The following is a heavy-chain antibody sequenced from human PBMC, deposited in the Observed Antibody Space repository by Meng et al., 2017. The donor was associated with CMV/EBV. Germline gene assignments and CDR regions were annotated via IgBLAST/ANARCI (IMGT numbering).Heavy chain of an antibody. CDR3: TTPREGAFDI. Sequence: GESLKISCAASGFTFSGPAMHWVRQASGKGLEWVGRIRSKANSYATAYAASVKGRFTISRDDSKNTAYLQMNSLKTEDTAVYYCTTPREGAFDIWGQGTMVTVSS. CDR1: GFTFSGPA. V-gene: IGHV3-73*01. CDR2: IRSKANSYAT. J-gene: IGHJ3*02. D-gene: IGHD5-24*01.